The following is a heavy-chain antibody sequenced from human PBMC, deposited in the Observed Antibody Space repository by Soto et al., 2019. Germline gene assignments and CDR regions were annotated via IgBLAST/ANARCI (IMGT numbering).Heavy chain of an antibody. Sequence: EVQLVESGGGLVKPGGSLKLSCAASGFTFSDAWMSWVRQAPGKGLEWVGRIKSKTDGGTTDYAAPVKGRCTISRDDSKDRLYLQMSSLKIEDTAVYYCAADWVTTRHWGQGTLVTVSS. D-gene: IGHD4-17*01. V-gene: IGHV3-15*01. CDR3: AADWVTTRH. CDR2: IKSKTDGGTT. J-gene: IGHJ1*01. CDR1: GFTFSDAW.